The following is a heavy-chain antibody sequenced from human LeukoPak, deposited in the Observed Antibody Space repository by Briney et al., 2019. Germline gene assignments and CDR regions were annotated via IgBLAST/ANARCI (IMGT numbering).Heavy chain of an antibody. Sequence: GGSLRLSCAVSGFTLSNYAIHWVRQAPGKGLEWVAFISYDGRTKYYADSVKGRFTISRDNSHNTLDLQMNSLRIEDTAVYYCARDLSERYSTDYWGQGTLVTVPS. J-gene: IGHJ4*02. CDR1: GFTLSNYA. V-gene: IGHV3-30*04. D-gene: IGHD1-26*01. CDR3: ARDLSERYSTDY. CDR2: ISYDGRTK.